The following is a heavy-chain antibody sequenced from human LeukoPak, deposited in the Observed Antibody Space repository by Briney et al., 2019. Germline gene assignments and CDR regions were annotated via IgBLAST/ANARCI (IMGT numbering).Heavy chain of an antibody. CDR1: GYTFTGYY. V-gene: IGHV1-2*02. J-gene: IGHJ5*02. D-gene: IGHD1-7*01. Sequence: GASVKVSCKASGYTFTGYYMHWVRQAPGQGLEWMGWINPNSGGTNYAQKFQGRVTMTRDTSISTAYMELSSLRSEDTAVYYCARAWNYREANWFDPWGQGTLVIVSS. CDR3: ARAWNYREANWFDP. CDR2: INPNSGGT.